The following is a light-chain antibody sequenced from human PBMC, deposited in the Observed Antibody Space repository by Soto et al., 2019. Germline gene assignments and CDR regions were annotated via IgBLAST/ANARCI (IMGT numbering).Light chain of an antibody. CDR3: ATWDDSLSGVE. CDR1: GSNIGRNS. CDR2: RNN. J-gene: IGLJ3*02. Sequence: QSVLTQPPSTSGTPGQRVTIPCSGSGSNIGRNSVTWYQRLPGTAPKLLVYRNNQRPSGVPERFSGSKSGTSASLAISDLQSEDEADYYCATWDDSLSGVEFGGGTKVTV. V-gene: IGLV1-44*01.